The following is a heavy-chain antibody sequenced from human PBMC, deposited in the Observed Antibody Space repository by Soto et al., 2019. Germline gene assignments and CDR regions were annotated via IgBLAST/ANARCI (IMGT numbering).Heavy chain of an antibody. CDR3: ASGYSSKNYYYGMDV. V-gene: IGHV1-69*02. D-gene: IGHD6-13*01. Sequence: QVQLVQSGAEVKKPGSSVKVSCKASGGTFSSYTISWVRQAPGQGLEWMGRIIPILGIANYAQKFQGRVTITPDKSTSTAYMELSSLRSEDTAVYYCASGYSSKNYYYGMDVWGQGTTVTVSS. J-gene: IGHJ6*02. CDR2: IIPILGIA. CDR1: GGTFSSYT.